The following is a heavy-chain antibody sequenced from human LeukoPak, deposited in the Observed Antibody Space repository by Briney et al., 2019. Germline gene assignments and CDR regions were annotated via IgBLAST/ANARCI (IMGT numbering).Heavy chain of an antibody. V-gene: IGHV1-46*01. CDR3: ARDYISLTGYSSDFFDF. J-gene: IGHJ4*02. CDR1: GYTFTRYS. D-gene: IGHD3-9*01. Sequence: ASLTLSCPAFGYTFTRYSISWVRQAPGQGLEWMGIINPSGGSTKYSQKFQGRVTITRDTSTSTVYMELSSLRSEDTAVYYGARDYISLTGYSSDFFDFWGQGSLVTV. CDR2: INPSGGST.